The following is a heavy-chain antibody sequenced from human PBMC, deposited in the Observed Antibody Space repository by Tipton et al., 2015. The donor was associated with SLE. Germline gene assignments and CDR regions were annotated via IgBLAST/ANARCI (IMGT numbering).Heavy chain of an antibody. J-gene: IGHJ3*02. CDR3: ARVKDRYSSSWFDAFDI. D-gene: IGHD6-13*01. CDR1: GGSFSGHY. V-gene: IGHV4-34*01. CDR2: INHSGSS. Sequence: TLSLTCAVYGGSFSGHYWTWIRQSPGKGLEWIGEINHSGSSNYNPSLKSRVTISVDTSKNQFSLKLSSVTAADTAVYCCARVKDRYSSSWFDAFDIWGQGTMVTVSS.